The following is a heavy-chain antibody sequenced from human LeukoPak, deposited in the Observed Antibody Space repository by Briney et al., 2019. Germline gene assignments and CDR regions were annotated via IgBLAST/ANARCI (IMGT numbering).Heavy chain of an antibody. CDR1: GFTFSSYS. J-gene: IGHJ6*03. Sequence: GGSLRLSCAASGFTFSSYSMNWVRQAPGKGLEWVSSISSSSSYIYYADSVKGRFTISRDNAKNSLYLQMNSLRAEDTAMYYCARRIAARLYYYYMDVWGKGTTVTVSS. D-gene: IGHD6-6*01. CDR2: ISSSSSYI. V-gene: IGHV3-21*01. CDR3: ARRIAARLYYYYMDV.